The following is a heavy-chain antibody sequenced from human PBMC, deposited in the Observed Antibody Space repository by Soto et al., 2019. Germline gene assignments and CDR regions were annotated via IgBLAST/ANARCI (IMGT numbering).Heavy chain of an antibody. CDR3: ARQGIGGYSRSNWFDP. D-gene: IGHD2-15*01. CDR2: ISAYNGNT. J-gene: IGHJ5*02. CDR1: GYTFTSYH. Sequence: QVQLVQSGAEVKKPGASVKVSCKTSGYTFTSYHITWVRQAPGQGLEWMGWISAYNGNTKYAQEHQGRVTMTTDTSTSPAYMELRSLRSDDTAVYYCARQGIGGYSRSNWFDPWGQGTLVTVSS. V-gene: IGHV1-18*01.